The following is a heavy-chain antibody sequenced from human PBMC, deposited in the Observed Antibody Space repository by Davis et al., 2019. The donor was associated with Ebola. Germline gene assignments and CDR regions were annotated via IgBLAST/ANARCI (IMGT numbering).Heavy chain of an antibody. Sequence: ASVKVSCKASGYTFTGYYMHWVRQAPGQGLEWMGIINPSGGSTSYAQKFQGRVTMTRDTSTSTVYMELSSLRSEDTAVYYCARGPVPNDYGDYGGGRGRFDPWGQGTLVTVSS. J-gene: IGHJ5*02. V-gene: IGHV1-46*01. CDR1: GYTFTGYY. CDR3: ARGPVPNDYGDYGGGRGRFDP. D-gene: IGHD4-17*01. CDR2: INPSGGST.